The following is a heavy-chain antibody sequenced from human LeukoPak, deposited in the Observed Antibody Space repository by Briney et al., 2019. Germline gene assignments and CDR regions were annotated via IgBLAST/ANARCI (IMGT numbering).Heavy chain of an antibody. CDR1: GYTFTGYY. J-gene: IGHJ4*02. V-gene: IGHV1-2*06. D-gene: IGHD6-19*01. CDR2: INPNSGGT. CDR3: ARVAHSSGWYYFDY. Sequence: ASVKVSCKASGYTFTGYYMHWVRQAPGQGLEWMGRINPNSGGTNYARKFQGRVTMTRDTSISTAYVELSRLRSDDTAVYYCARVAHSSGWYYFDYWGQGTLVTVSS.